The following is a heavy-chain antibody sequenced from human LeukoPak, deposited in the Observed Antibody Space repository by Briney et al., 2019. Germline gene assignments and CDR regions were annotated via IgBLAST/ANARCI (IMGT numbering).Heavy chain of an antibody. CDR3: ARDGNYDILTGPTDYYYYYGMDV. V-gene: IGHV1-2*04. CDR1: GYTFTGYY. D-gene: IGHD3-9*01. Sequence: ASVKVSCKASGYTFTGYYMHWVRQAPGQGLEWMGWISPNSGGTNCAQKFQGWVTMTRDTSISTAYMELSRLRSDDTAVYYCARDGNYDILTGPTDYYYYYGMDVWGQGTTVTVSS. CDR2: ISPNSGGT. J-gene: IGHJ6*02.